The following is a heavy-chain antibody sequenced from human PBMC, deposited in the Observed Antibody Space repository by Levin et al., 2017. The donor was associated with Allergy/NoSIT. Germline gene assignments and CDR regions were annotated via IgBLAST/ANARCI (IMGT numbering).Heavy chain of an antibody. CDR3: AKTGGYISAGFDA. V-gene: IGHV3-23*01. CDR1: GFTISDYA. D-gene: IGHD5-18*01. J-gene: IGHJ4*02. Sequence: GGSLRLFCAASGFTISDYAMAWVRQAPGKGLDWVSGVSGDGLLTYYVDSVKGRFTISRDKSKNTLYLQMSSLRTEDTAFYSCAKTGGYISAGFDAWGQGTLVTVAS. CDR2: VSGDGLLT.